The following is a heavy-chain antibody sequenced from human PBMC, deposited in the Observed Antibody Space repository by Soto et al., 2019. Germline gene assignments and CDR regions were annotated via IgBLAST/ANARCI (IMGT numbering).Heavy chain of an antibody. CDR3: ARERYQVISDGMDV. J-gene: IGHJ6*02. Sequence: ASVKVSCKASGYTFTGYYIHWVREAPGQGLEWMGWINPQTGGTSCAQKFQGRVTLSRDTSINTAYLELSRLRFDDAAVYFCARERYQVISDGMDVWGQGTTVTVSS. CDR2: INPQTGGT. D-gene: IGHD2-2*01. V-gene: IGHV1-2*02. CDR1: GYTFTGYY.